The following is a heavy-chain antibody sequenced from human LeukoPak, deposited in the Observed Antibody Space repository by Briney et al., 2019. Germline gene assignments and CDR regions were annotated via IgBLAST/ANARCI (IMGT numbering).Heavy chain of an antibody. CDR2: IYYSGST. CDR1: GGSISSYY. Sequence: SETLSLTCTVSGGSISSYYWSWIRQPPGKGLEWIGYIYYSGSTNYNPSLKSRVTISVDTSKNQFSLKLSSVTAADTAVYYCARENAVAGTRGNFGPWGQGTLVTVSS. CDR3: ARENAVAGTRGNFGP. J-gene: IGHJ5*02. D-gene: IGHD6-19*01. V-gene: IGHV4-59*01.